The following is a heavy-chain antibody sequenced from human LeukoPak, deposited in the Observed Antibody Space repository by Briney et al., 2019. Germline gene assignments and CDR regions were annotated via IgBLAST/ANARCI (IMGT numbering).Heavy chain of an antibody. CDR3: ARGDRAFDV. V-gene: IGHV1-18*01. CDR1: GYTFTSYG. J-gene: IGHJ3*01. D-gene: IGHD2-21*02. Sequence: ASVKVSCKASGYTFTSYGISWVRQAPGQGLEWMGWISAYNGNTNYAQKLQGRVTMTTDTFTTTVYMELRSLRFDDTAVYYCARGDRAFDVWGQGTMVTVS. CDR2: ISAYNGNT.